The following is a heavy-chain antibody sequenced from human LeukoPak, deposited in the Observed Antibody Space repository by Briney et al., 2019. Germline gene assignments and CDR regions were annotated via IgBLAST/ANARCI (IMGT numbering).Heavy chain of an antibody. CDR3: ARGISPGSGWFFNI. V-gene: IGHV4-4*02. J-gene: IGHJ3*02. Sequence: TSGTLSLTCAVSGGSISSGHWWRWVRQPPMKGLEWIGEIYQSGSTNYNPSLNSRVTISVDKSKNQFSLKLTSVTAADTAVYYCARGISPGSGWFFNIWGQGTVVSVSS. D-gene: IGHD6-19*01. CDR2: IYQSGST. CDR1: GGSISSGHW.